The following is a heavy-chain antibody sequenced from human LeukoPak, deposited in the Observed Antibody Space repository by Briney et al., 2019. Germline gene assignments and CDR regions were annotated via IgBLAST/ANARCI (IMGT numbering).Heavy chain of an antibody. CDR3: ARSIPYGTTWYGRSDY. CDR1: GFPFSSYS. J-gene: IGHJ4*02. CDR2: IKPDGTTK. V-gene: IGHV3-7*03. Sequence: GGSLRLSCAASGFPFSSYSMTWVRQAPGKGLEWVANIKPDGTTKFYVDSVKGRFTISRDNALNSLYLQMNSLRAEDTAIYYCARSIPYGTTWYGRSDYWGQGTLVTVSS. D-gene: IGHD6-13*01.